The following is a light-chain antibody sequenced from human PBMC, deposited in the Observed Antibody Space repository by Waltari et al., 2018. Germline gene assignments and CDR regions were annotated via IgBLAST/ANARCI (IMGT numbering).Light chain of an antibody. V-gene: IGLV2-23*01. CDR1: SSDVGSYNL. J-gene: IGLJ2*01. CDR3: CSYAGSSTNVV. CDR2: EGS. Sequence: QSALTQPASVSGSPGQSITISCTGNSSDVGSYNLVSWYPQHPGKAPKLLIYEGSKRPSGVGNRFLGSKSGNTASLTISGLQAEDEADYYCCSYAGSSTNVVFGGGTKLTV.